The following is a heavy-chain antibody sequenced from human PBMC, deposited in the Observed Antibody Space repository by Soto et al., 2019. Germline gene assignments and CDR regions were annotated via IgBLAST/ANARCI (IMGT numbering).Heavy chain of an antibody. J-gene: IGHJ6*02. CDR2: IYHSGST. CDR1: GGSISSSNW. CDR3: ARVSGSYYYGMDV. D-gene: IGHD1-26*01. Sequence: QVQLQESGPGLVKPSGTLSLTCAVSGGSISSSNWWSWVRQPPGKGLEWIGEIYHSGSTNYNPSLESLVTISVDKSKNHFSLRLTSVTAADTAVYYCARVSGSYYYGMDVWGQGTTVTVSS. V-gene: IGHV4-4*02.